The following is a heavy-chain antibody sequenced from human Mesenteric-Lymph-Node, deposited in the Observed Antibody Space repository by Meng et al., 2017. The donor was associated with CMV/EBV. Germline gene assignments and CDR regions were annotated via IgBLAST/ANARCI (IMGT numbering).Heavy chain of an antibody. V-gene: IGHV3-21*01. CDR1: GFTFSSYS. CDR2: ISSSSSYI. D-gene: IGHD1-26*01. Sequence: GESLKISCAASGFTFSSYSMNWVRQAPGKGLEWVSSISSSSSYIYYADSVKGRFTISRDNAKNSLYLQMNSLRAEDTAVYYCARVDSGSYDAFDYWGQGTLVTVSS. J-gene: IGHJ4*02. CDR3: ARVDSGSYDAFDY.